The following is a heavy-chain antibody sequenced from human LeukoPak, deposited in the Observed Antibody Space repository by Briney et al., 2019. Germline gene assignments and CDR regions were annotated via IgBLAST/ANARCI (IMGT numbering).Heavy chain of an antibody. CDR3: ARYPGAALGVDY. Sequence: SETLSLTCTVSGGSISSYYWSWIRQPPGKGLEWIGYIYYSGSTNYNPSLKSRLTISVDTSKNQFSLKLTSVTAADTAVYYCARYPGAALGVDYWGQGTLVTVSS. V-gene: IGHV4-59*01. D-gene: IGHD2-8*02. J-gene: IGHJ4*02. CDR2: IYYSGST. CDR1: GGSISSYY.